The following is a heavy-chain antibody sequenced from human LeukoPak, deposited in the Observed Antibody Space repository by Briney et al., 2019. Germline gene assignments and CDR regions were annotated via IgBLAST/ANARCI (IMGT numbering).Heavy chain of an antibody. CDR3: AKAIAAADGFDY. D-gene: IGHD6-13*01. CDR2: ISGSGGNT. Sequence: GGSLRLSCAASGFTFSTYAMSWVRQAPGKGLEWVSAISGSGGNTYYADSVKGRFTISRDNSKNTLYLQMNSLRAEDTAIYYCAKAIAAADGFDYWGQGTLVTVSS. V-gene: IGHV3-23*01. J-gene: IGHJ4*02. CDR1: GFTFSTYA.